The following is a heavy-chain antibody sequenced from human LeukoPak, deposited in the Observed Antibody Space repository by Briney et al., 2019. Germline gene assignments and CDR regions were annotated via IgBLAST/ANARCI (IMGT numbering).Heavy chain of an antibody. CDR1: GFTFSSYS. V-gene: IGHV3-48*01. D-gene: IGHD1-14*01. Sequence: PGGSLRLSCAASGFTFSSYSLNWVRQAPGKGLEWISYISSTGTTIYYADSVKGRFTISRDNAKKSLYLQMNSLRAEDTAVYYCARGVPRYLFDSRGQGTLVTVSS. J-gene: IGHJ5*01. CDR2: ISSTGTTI. CDR3: ARGVPRYLFDS.